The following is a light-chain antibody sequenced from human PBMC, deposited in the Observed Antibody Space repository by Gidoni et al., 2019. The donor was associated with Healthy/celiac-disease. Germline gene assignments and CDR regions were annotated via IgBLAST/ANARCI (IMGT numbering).Light chain of an antibody. CDR1: QGISSY. CDR2: AAS. J-gene: IGKJ5*01. V-gene: IGKV1-8*01. CDR3: QQYYSYLIT. Sequence: IRMTQAPSSFSASTGDRVTITCRASQGISSYLAWYQQKPGKAPKLLIYAASTLQSGVPSRFSGSGSGTDFTLTISCLQSEDFATYYCQQYYSYLITFGQGTRLEIK.